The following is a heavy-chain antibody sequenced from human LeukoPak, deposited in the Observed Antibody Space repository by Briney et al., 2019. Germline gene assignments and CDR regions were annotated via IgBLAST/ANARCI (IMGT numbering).Heavy chain of an antibody. D-gene: IGHD4-17*01. V-gene: IGHV3-23*01. CDR1: GFTFSSND. Sequence: PGGSLRLSCAASGFTFSSNDMSWVRQAPGKGLEWVSGISGTDGSRSYADSVKGRFTISRDNSESTLYLQMSSLRREDTAVYHCARDKRTMTYGDFVDYWGQGTLVTVSS. CDR2: ISGTDGSR. J-gene: IGHJ4*02. CDR3: ARDKRTMTYGDFVDY.